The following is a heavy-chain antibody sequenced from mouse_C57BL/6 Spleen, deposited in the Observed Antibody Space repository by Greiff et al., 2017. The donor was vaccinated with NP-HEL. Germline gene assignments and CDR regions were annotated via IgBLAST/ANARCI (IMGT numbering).Heavy chain of an antibody. D-gene: IGHD2-1*01. J-gene: IGHJ4*01. V-gene: IGHV3-6*01. CDR3: ARDGNFYAMDY. CDR2: ISYDGSN. CDR1: GYSITSGYY. Sequence: EVKLMESGPGLVKPSQSLSLTCSVTGYSITSGYYWNWFRQFPGNKLEWMGYISYDGSNNYNPYLTNRISITRNTSKNQFFLKLNSVTTEDTATYYCARDGNFYAMDYWGQGTSVTVSS.